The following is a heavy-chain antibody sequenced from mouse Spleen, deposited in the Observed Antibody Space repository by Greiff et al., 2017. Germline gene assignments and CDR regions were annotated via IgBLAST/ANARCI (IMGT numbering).Heavy chain of an antibody. D-gene: IGHD1-1*01. Sequence: QVQLQQPGAELLKPGASVKLSCKASGYTFTSYWMHWVKPRPGQGLEWIGEINPSNGRTNYNEKFKSKATLTVDKSSSTAYMQLSSLTSEDSAVYYCARCGTTVVATHYFDYWGPGTTLTVSS. J-gene: IGHJ2*01. CDR3: ARCGTTVVATHYFDY. CDR1: GYTFTSYW. CDR2: INPSNGRT. V-gene: IGHV1S81*02.